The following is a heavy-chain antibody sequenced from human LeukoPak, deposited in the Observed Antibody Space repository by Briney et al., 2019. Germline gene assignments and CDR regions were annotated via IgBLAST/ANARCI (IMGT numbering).Heavy chain of an antibody. D-gene: IGHD4-17*01. CDR3: ARGSALVYGDYKIYYYYMDV. CDR1: GGSISSSSYN. J-gene: IGHJ6*03. CDR2: VYYSGST. Sequence: SETLSLTCTVSGGSISSSSYNWGWIRQPPGKGLEWIGSVYYSGSTYYNLSLKSRVTISVDTSKNQFSLKLSSVTAADTAVYYCARGSALVYGDYKIYYYYMDVWGKGTTVTVS. V-gene: IGHV4-39*07.